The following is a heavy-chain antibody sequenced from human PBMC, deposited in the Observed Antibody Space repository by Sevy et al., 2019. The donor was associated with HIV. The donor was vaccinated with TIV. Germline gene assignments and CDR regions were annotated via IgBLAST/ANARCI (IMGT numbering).Heavy chain of an antibody. V-gene: IGHV3-23*01. J-gene: IGHJ6*02. CDR1: GFTFNKYA. Sequence: GGSLRLSCEASGFTFNKYAMSWVRQAPGKGLEWVSSLSGSGSSTYYADSVRVRFTISRDNSRNTLYLEVDSLRVEDTDGYYWARHVDSRMVRVFYGMDVWGQGTTVTVSS. D-gene: IGHD3-10*01. CDR3: ARHVDSRMVRVFYGMDV. CDR2: LSGSGSST.